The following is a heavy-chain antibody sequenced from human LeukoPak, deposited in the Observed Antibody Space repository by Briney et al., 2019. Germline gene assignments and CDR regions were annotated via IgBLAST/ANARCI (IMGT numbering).Heavy chain of an antibody. V-gene: IGHV1-46*01. CDR2: INPSGGST. Sequence: ASVKVSCKASGYTFTSYYMHWVRQAPGQGLEWMGIINPSGGSTSYARKFQGRVTMTRDTSTSTVYMELSSLRSEDTAVYYCAREYYDLWSGYYKPSRYYYYMDVWGKGTTVTVSS. CDR1: GYTFTSYY. J-gene: IGHJ6*03. CDR3: AREYYDLWSGYYKPSRYYYYMDV. D-gene: IGHD3-3*01.